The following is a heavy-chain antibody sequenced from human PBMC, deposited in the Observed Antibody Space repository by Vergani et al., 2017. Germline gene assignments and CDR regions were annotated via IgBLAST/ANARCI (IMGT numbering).Heavy chain of an antibody. CDR1: GGTFSSYA. D-gene: IGHD5-24*01. J-gene: IGHJ4*02. Sequence: QVQLVQSGAEVKKPGSSVKVSCKASGGTFSSYAISWVRQAPGQGLEWMGGIIPIFGTANYAQKFQGRVTITADESTSTAYMELSSLRSEDTAVYYCASSRDGYTQGPDYFDYWGQGTLVTVSS. CDR2: IIPIFGTA. CDR3: ASSRDGYTQGPDYFDY. V-gene: IGHV1-69*01.